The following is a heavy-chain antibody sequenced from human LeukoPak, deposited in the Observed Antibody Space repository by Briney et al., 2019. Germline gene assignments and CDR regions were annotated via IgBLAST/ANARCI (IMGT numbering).Heavy chain of an antibody. V-gene: IGHV4-34*01. D-gene: IGHD3-10*01. CDR1: GGSFSGYY. CDR2: IDHSGTT. Sequence: SETLSLTCVVYGGSFSGYYWSWIRQPPGKGLEWIGEIDHSGTTNYNPSLKSRVTMSVDTSKNQFSLMVSSVTAADTAVYYCARGRSLHYYYYMDVWGKGTTVTVSS. J-gene: IGHJ6*03. CDR3: ARGRSLHYYYYMDV.